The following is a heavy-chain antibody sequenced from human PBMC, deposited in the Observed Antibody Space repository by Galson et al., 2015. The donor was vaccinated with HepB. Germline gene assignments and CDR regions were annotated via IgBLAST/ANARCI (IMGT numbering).Heavy chain of an antibody. Sequence: SLRLSCAASGFTFSSYGMHWVRQAPGKGLEWVAVISYDGSNKYYADSVKGRFTISRDNSKNTLYLQMNSLRAEDTAVYYCAKDHPDGDYGDYWGQGTLVTVSS. D-gene: IGHD4-17*01. J-gene: IGHJ4*02. CDR2: ISYDGSNK. CDR1: GFTFSSYG. CDR3: AKDHPDGDYGDY. V-gene: IGHV3-30*18.